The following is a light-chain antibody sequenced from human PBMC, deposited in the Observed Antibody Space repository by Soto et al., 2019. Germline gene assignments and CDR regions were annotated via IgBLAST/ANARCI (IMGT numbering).Light chain of an antibody. CDR3: QKXNTAPLT. CDR1: XXIXXX. V-gene: IGKV1-27*01. Sequence: DIQMTQSPSSLSASVGXXXXXXXXAXXXIXXXLAWYQQKPGKVPKLLIYSASTLQSGVPSRFSGSGSGTDSTLTISSLQPEDVATXXXQKXNTAPLTFGQGTRLEIK. J-gene: IGKJ5*01. CDR2: SAS.